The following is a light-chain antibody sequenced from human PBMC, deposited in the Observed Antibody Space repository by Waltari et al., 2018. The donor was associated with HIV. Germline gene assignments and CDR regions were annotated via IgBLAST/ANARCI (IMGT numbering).Light chain of an antibody. J-gene: IGKJ1*01. Sequence: DIVMTQSPDSLAVTLGERATLHCKSSQSVLYSSTKKSYLAWYQQKPGQPPKLLIYWASTRESGVPDRFSGSGSGTDFTLTISSLQAEDVAVYYCQQYSTTPWTFGQGTKVEMK. CDR3: QQYSTTPWT. CDR1: QSVLYSSTKKSY. CDR2: WAS. V-gene: IGKV4-1*01.